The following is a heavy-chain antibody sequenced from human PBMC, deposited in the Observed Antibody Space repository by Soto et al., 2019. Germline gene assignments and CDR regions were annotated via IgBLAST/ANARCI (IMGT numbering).Heavy chain of an antibody. CDR2: IWYDGSNK. D-gene: IGHD1-1*01. V-gene: IGHV3-33*01. Sequence: QVQLVESGGGVVQPGRSLRLSCAASGFTFSSYGMHWVRQAPGKGLEWVAVIWYDGSNKYYADSVKGRFTISRDNSKNTLYLQMNSLRAEDTAVYYCARDQSGTQTRVEEDAFDIWGQGTMVTVSS. J-gene: IGHJ3*02. CDR3: ARDQSGTQTRVEEDAFDI. CDR1: GFTFSSYG.